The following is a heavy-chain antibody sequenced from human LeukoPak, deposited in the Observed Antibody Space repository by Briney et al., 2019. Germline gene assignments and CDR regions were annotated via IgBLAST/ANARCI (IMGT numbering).Heavy chain of an antibody. D-gene: IGHD3-22*01. J-gene: IGHJ4*02. Sequence: PGGSLRLSCAASGFTVSSNYMSWVRQAPGKGLEWVSVIYSGGSTYYADSVKGRSTISRDNSKNTLYLQMNNLRAEDTAVYYCARSDYYDSSGYRDYWGQGTLVTVSS. CDR1: GFTVSSNY. CDR2: IYSGGST. CDR3: ARSDYYDSSGYRDY. V-gene: IGHV3-53*01.